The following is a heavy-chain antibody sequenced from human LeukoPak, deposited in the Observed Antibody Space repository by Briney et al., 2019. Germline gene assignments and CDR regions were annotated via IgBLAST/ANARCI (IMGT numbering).Heavy chain of an antibody. D-gene: IGHD4-17*01. CDR2: ISSSSSYI. J-gene: IGHJ4*02. CDR1: GFTFSSYS. Sequence: GGSLRLSCAASGFTFSSYSMNWVRQAPGKGLEWVSSISSSSSYIYYADSVKGRFTISRDNAKNSLYLQMNSLRAEDTAVYYCARGRTTVTTFDYWGRGTLVTVSS. CDR3: ARGRTTVTTFDY. V-gene: IGHV3-21*01.